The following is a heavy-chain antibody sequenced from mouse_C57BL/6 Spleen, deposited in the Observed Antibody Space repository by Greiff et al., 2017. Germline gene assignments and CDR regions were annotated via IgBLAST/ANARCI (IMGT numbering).Heavy chain of an antibody. D-gene: IGHD1-1*01. V-gene: IGHV1-64*01. CDR2: IHPNSGST. Sequence: VKLQESGAELVKPGASVKLSCKASGYTFTSYWMHWVKQRPGQGLEWIGMIHPNSGSTNYNEKFKSKATLTVDKSSSTAYMQLSSLTSEDSAVYYCARSYGKEGNYFDYWGQGTTLTVSS. CDR1: GYTFTSYW. CDR3: ARSYGKEGNYFDY. J-gene: IGHJ2*01.